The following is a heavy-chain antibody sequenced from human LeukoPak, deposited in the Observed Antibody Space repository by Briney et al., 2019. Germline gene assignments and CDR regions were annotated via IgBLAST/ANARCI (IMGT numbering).Heavy chain of an antibody. D-gene: IGHD4-17*01. J-gene: IGHJ3*02. V-gene: IGHV5-51*01. CDR2: IYPGDSDT. CDR3: ARRQNDYGDYADAFDI. CDR1: GYSFTSYW. Sequence: GESLKISCKGSGYSFTSYWIGWVRQMPGKGLEWMGIIYPGDSDTRYSPSFQGQVTISADKSISTAYLQWSSLKASDTAMYYCARRQNDYGDYADAFDIWGQGTMVTVSS.